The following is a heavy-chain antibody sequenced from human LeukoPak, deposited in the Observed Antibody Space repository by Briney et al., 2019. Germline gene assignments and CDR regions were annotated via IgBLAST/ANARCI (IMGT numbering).Heavy chain of an antibody. J-gene: IGHJ4*02. D-gene: IGHD3-10*01. CDR2: IRNSGDTT. CDR3: ARGGVDHYGSGTYYLMYYFDH. V-gene: IGHV3-23*01. CDR1: GFTFRSYA. Sequence: GGSLRLSCAASGFTFRSYAMSWVRQAPGKGLQWVSSIRNSGDTTYYADSVKGRFTISRDNAKNTLYLQMSSLRAEDTAVYFCARGGVDHYGSGTYYLMYYFDHWGQGALVTVSS.